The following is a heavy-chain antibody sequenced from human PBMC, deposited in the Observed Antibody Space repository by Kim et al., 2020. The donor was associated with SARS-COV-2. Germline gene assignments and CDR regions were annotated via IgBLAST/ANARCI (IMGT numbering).Heavy chain of an antibody. V-gene: IGHV3-30*07. Sequence: VTGRFTISRDNSKNTLYLQMNSLRAEDTAVYYCARENRGFGLKGDDAFDIWGQGTMVTVSS. CDR3: ARENRGFGLKGDDAFDI. D-gene: IGHD3-10*01. J-gene: IGHJ3*02.